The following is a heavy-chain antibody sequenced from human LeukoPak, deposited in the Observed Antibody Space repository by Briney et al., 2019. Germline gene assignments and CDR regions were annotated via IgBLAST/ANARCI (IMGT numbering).Heavy chain of an antibody. CDR2: ISAYNGNT. CDR3: AIDRQGYYDSSGYPLDY. D-gene: IGHD3-22*01. Sequence: ASVKVSCKASGYTFTSYGISWVRQAPGQGLEWMGWISAYNGNTNYAQKLQGRVTMTTDTSTSTAYMELRSLRSDDTAVYYCAIDRQGYYDSSGYPLDYWGQGTLVTVSS. V-gene: IGHV1-18*01. J-gene: IGHJ4*02. CDR1: GYTFTSYG.